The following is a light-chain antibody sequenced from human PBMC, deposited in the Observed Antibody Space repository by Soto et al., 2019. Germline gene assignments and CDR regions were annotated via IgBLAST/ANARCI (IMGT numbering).Light chain of an antibody. CDR1: QSISSY. J-gene: IGKJ4*01. CDR3: QQSYITPPLT. V-gene: IGKV1-39*01. CDR2: AAS. Sequence: DIQMTQSPSSLSASVGDRVTITCRASQSISSYLNWYQQKPGKAPKLLIYAASTLQSGVPSRFSGSGSGTDFTLTISSLQPEDFATYYCQQSYITPPLTFGGGTKVEIK.